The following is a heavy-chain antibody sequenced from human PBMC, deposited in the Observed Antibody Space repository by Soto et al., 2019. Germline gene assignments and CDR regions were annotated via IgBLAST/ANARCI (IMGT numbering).Heavy chain of an antibody. Sequence: QVQLVQSGAEVKKPGSSVKVSCKASGGTFSSYAISWVRQALGQGLEWMGGIIPIFGTANYAQKFQGRVTITADESTSTAYMELSSLRSEDTAVYYCARTDMVRGVIIHDYWGQGTLVTVSS. V-gene: IGHV1-69*01. J-gene: IGHJ4*02. CDR3: ARTDMVRGVIIHDY. CDR1: GGTFSSYA. CDR2: IIPIFGTA. D-gene: IGHD3-10*01.